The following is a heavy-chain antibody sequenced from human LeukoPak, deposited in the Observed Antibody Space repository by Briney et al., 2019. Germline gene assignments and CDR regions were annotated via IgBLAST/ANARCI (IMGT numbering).Heavy chain of an antibody. CDR2: IKQDGSEK. CDR1: GFTFSSYW. CDR3: ASFGGSGSPFDY. Sequence: GGSLGLSCAASGFTFSSYWMSWVRQAPGKGLEWVANIKQDGSEKYYVDSVKGRFTISRDNAKNSLYLQMNSLRAEDTAVYYCASFGGSGSPFDYWGQGTLVTVSS. J-gene: IGHJ4*02. D-gene: IGHD3-10*01. V-gene: IGHV3-7*01.